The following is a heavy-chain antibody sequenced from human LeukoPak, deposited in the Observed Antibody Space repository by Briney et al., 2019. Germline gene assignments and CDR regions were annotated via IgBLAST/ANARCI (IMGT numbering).Heavy chain of an antibody. Sequence: KAGRSLRLSCPASGFIFSDYYMSWIRQAPGKGQEWVSYISSSSSYINYADSVKGRFTISRDNAKNSLYLQMNSLRAEDTAVYYCARVSYGDSGYFDYWGQGTLVTVSS. V-gene: IGHV3-11*06. CDR1: GFIFSDYY. J-gene: IGHJ4*02. CDR2: ISSSSSYI. CDR3: ARVSYGDSGYFDY. D-gene: IGHD4-17*01.